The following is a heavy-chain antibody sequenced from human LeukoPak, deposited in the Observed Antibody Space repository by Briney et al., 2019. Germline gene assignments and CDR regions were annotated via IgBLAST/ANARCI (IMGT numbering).Heavy chain of an antibody. CDR1: GVSISSHY. D-gene: IGHD5-24*01. J-gene: IGHJ4*02. CDR3: ARQGGDGYNNQLDY. CDR2: IHYSGST. Sequence: SETLSLTCTVSGVSISSHYWSWIRQPPGKGLEWIGYIHYSGSTNYNPSLKSRVTISLDTSNNQFSLKLGSVTAADTAVYYCARQGGDGYNNQLDYWGQGTLVTVSS. V-gene: IGHV4-59*08.